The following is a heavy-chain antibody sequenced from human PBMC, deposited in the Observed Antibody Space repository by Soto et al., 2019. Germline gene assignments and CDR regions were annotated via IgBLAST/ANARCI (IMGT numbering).Heavy chain of an antibody. CDR1: GFSLGNGGMG. CDR3: ARIIGAGWAGGLRYSGMDV. V-gene: IGHV2-26*01. D-gene: IGHD2-21*01. Sequence: QVTLKESGPVLVKTTETLTLTCAVSGFSLGNGGMGVPWISQTPGRALEWLAHIFATDEKSDSKTLKNRLVISKDTSRGQVVLTVTNVNPLDTATYYCARIIGAGWAGGLRYSGMDVRGHGNAVTVSS. J-gene: IGHJ6*02. CDR2: IFATDEK.